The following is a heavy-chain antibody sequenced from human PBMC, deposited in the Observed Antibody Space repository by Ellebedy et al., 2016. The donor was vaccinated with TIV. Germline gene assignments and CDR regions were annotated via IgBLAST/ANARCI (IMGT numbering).Heavy chain of an antibody. CDR3: ARDLGIVVVPAALYGWFDP. CDR1: GFTFSSYG. Sequence: GGSLRLXXAASGFTFSSYGMHWVRQAPGKGLEWVAVIWYDGSNKYYADSEKGRFTISRDNSKNTLYLQMNSLRAEDTAVYYCARDLGIVVVPAALYGWFDPWGQGTLVTVSS. J-gene: IGHJ5*02. CDR2: IWYDGSNK. D-gene: IGHD2-2*01. V-gene: IGHV3-33*01.